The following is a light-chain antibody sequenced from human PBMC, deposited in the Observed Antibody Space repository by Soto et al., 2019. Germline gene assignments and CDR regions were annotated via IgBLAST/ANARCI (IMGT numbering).Light chain of an antibody. CDR1: QRLSSN. Sequence: EIVMTQSPATLSVSPGERATLSCRASQRLSSNLAWYQQKPGHAPRLLLYGVSTRATGVPARFSGSGSGTEFTLPISSLQSEDSAVYYCQQYKNWLALTFGGGTRVDIK. CDR3: QQYKNWLALT. CDR2: GVS. V-gene: IGKV3-15*01. J-gene: IGKJ4*01.